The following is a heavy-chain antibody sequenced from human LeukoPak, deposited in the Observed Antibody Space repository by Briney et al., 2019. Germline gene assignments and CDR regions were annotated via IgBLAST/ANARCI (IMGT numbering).Heavy chain of an antibody. J-gene: IGHJ4*02. CDR2: ISYDGSKK. CDR3: ARELLGAFDY. D-gene: IGHD7-27*01. CDR1: GFTFSTYA. Sequence: GRSLTLSCAASGFTFSTYAMHWVRQALAKGLEWVAVISYDGSKKYYADSVKGRFTICRDNSKNTLYLQMNSLRAEDTAVYYCARELLGAFDYWGQGTLVTVSS. V-gene: IGHV3-30-3*01.